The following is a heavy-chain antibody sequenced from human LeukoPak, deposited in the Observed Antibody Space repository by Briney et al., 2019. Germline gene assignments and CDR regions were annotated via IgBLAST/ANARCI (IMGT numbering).Heavy chain of an antibody. CDR3: ARGLRQWLVLREGSNWFDP. V-gene: IGHV1-8*03. Sequence: GASVKVSCKASGYTFTSYDINWVRQATGQGLGWMGWMNPNSGNTGYAQKFQGRVTITRNTSISTAYMELSSLRSEDTAVYYCARGLRQWLVLREGSNWFDPWGHGTLVTVSS. D-gene: IGHD6-19*01. J-gene: IGHJ5*02. CDR1: GYTFTSYD. CDR2: MNPNSGNT.